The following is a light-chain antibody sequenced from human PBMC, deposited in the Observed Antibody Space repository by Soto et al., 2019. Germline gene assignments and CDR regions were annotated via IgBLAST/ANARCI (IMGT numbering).Light chain of an antibody. CDR3: CSYTSSSTYV. Sequence: QSALTQPASVSGSPGQSITISCTGTSSDVGAYNYVSWFQQHPGKAPKLMIYDVSNRPSEISNRFSGSKSGNTASLTISGLQAEDEADYYCCSYTSSSTYVFGTVTKLTVL. V-gene: IGLV2-14*01. J-gene: IGLJ1*01. CDR2: DVS. CDR1: SSDVGAYNY.